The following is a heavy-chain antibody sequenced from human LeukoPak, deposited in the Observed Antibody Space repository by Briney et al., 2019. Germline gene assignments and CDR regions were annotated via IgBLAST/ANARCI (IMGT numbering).Heavy chain of an antibody. CDR2: INHSGST. J-gene: IGHJ5*02. CDR3: ARGWGSSWYPLRNWFDP. V-gene: IGHV4-34*01. CDR1: GGSFSGYY. D-gene: IGHD6-13*01. Sequence: SETLSLTCAVYGGSFSGYYWSWIRQPPGKGLEWIGEINHSGSTNYNPSLKSRVTISVDTSKNQFSLKLSSVTAADTAVYYCARGWGSSWYPLRNWFDPWGQGTLVTVSS.